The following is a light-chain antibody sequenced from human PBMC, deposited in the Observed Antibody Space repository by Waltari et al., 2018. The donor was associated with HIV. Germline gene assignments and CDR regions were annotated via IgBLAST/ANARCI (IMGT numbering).Light chain of an antibody. Sequence: QSILTQPPSVSGAPGQRVIISCTGSSSNSGAGYEVHWYQQLPARAPELLIFGNTNRPSGVPDRFSGSKSGAASSLASTGLQADDEADYFCQSYDSSLSGSYVFGSGTKVTVL. CDR1: SSNSGAGYE. CDR2: GNT. J-gene: IGLJ1*01. V-gene: IGLV1-40*01. CDR3: QSYDSSLSGSYV.